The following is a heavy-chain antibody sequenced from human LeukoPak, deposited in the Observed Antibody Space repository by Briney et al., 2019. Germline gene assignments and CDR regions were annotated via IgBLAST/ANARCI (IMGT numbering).Heavy chain of an antibody. J-gene: IGHJ4*02. CDR3: AGGSPGKYYFDY. CDR1: GVTFSSYA. Sequence: RGGSLTLYSAAAGVTFSSYAMIWVRHAPGKRLEWVAVISYDGSNKYYADSVKGRFTISRDNSKNTLYLQMNSLRAEDTAVYYCAGGSPGKYYFDYWGQGTLVTVSS. V-gene: IGHV3-30-3*01. D-gene: IGHD1-26*01. CDR2: ISYDGSNK.